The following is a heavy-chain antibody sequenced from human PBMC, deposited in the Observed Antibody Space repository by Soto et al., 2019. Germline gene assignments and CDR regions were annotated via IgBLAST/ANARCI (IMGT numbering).Heavy chain of an antibody. D-gene: IGHD3-9*01. CDR2: IIPIFGTA. J-gene: IGHJ4*02. CDR3: ARVARGEYFDY. Sequence: SVKVSCKASGCTFSSYAISWVRQAPGQGLEWMRGIIPIFGTANYAQKFQGRVTITADESTSIAYMELSSLRSEDTAVYYCARVARGEYFDYWGQETLVTVSS. V-gene: IGHV1-69*13. CDR1: GCTFSSYA.